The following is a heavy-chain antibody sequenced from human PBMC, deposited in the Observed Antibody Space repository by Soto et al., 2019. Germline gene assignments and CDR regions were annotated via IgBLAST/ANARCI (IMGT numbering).Heavy chain of an antibody. CDR3: ARDFTDSSGPTLGMGV. Sequence: PSETLSRTCTVSGGSISSGGYYCSWIRQHPGKGLEWIGYIYYSGSTYYNPSLKSRVTISVDTSKNQFSLKLSSVTAADTAVYYCARDFTDSSGPTLGMGVWGQGTTVTVSS. CDR2: IYYSGST. CDR1: GGSISSGGYY. V-gene: IGHV4-31*03. D-gene: IGHD6-19*01. J-gene: IGHJ6*02.